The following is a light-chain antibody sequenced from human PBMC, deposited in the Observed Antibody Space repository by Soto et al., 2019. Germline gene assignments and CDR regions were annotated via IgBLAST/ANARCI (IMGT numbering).Light chain of an antibody. J-gene: IGLJ2*01. CDR1: SSNIGTNT. CDR3: AAWDGSLDVVL. CDR2: NTN. Sequence: QAVLTQPPSASGTPGQRVTISCSGSSSNIGTNTVNWYQQFPGSAPQLLLYNTNQRPSGVPGRFSGSKSGTSASLAISGLQSEDEADYYCAAWDGSLDVVLFGGGTQLTVL. V-gene: IGLV1-44*01.